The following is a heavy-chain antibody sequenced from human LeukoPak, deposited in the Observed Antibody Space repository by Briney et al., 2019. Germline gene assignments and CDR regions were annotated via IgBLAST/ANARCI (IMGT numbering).Heavy chain of an antibody. Sequence: ASVKVSCKVSGYTLTELSMHWVRQAPGKGLEWMGGLDPEDGETIYAQKFQGRVTMTEDTSTDTAYMELSSLRSEDTAVYYCVYSSGGLGYFDYWGQGTLVTVSS. V-gene: IGHV1-24*01. CDR3: VYSSGGLGYFDY. D-gene: IGHD6-19*01. CDR2: LDPEDGET. CDR1: GYTLTELS. J-gene: IGHJ4*02.